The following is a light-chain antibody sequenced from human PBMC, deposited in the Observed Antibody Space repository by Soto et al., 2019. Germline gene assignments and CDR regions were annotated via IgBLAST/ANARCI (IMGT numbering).Light chain of an antibody. CDR3: QQYGSSRT. CDR1: QSVSSSY. V-gene: IGKV3-20*01. Sequence: ESVLTQSPGTLSLSPGERATLSCRASQSVSSSYLAWYQQKPGQAPRLLIYGASSRATGIPDRFSGSGSGTAFTLTIRRLEPEDFAVYYCQQYGSSRTFGQGTKLEIK. CDR2: GAS. J-gene: IGKJ2*02.